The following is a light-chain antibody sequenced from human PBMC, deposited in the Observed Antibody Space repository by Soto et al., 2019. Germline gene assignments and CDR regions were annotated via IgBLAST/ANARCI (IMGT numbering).Light chain of an antibody. J-gene: IGKJ1*01. CDR2: RAS. V-gene: IGKV1-5*03. Sequence: DLQMTQSPSTLSASVGDRVIITCRASQSISSWLAWYQQKPGKAPNLLIYRASTLKSGIPSRFSGSGSGTEFTLTISSLQPDDFASYYCQQYDRASWTFGQGTKVEIK. CDR1: QSISSW. CDR3: QQYDRASWT.